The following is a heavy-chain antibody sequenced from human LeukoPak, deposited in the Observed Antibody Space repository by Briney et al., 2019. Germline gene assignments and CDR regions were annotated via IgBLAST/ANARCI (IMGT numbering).Heavy chain of an antibody. CDR2: INPNSGDT. CDR3: ARANFLYCSSTTCLFDY. V-gene: IGHV1-2*02. CDR1: GYTFTDYY. D-gene: IGHD2-2*01. J-gene: IGHJ4*02. Sequence: ASVKVSCKASGYTFTDYYLHWMRQAPGQGFEWMGWINPNSGDTNYAQKFQGRVTMTRDTSISTAHMEMSRLRSDDTAVYYCARANFLYCSSTTCLFDYWGQGTLVTISS.